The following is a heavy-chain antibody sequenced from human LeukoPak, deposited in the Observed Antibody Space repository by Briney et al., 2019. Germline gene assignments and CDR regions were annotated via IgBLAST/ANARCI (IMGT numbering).Heavy chain of an antibody. CDR1: GFTFSSYA. CDR2: ISGSGGST. V-gene: IGHV3-23*01. Sequence: GGSLRLSCAASGFTFSSYAMSWVRQAPGKGLEWVSAISGSGGSTYYADSVKGRFTISRDNSKNTLYLQMNSLRAEDTAVYYCAKDLVAAAGTAGNWLDPWGQGTLVTVSS. D-gene: IGHD6-13*01. CDR3: AKDLVAAAGTAGNWLDP. J-gene: IGHJ5*02.